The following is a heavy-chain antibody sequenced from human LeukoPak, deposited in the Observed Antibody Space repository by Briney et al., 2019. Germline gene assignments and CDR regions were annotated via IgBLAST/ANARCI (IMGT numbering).Heavy chain of an antibody. CDR2: IIPILGIA. J-gene: IGHJ4*02. CDR1: GYTFTSYG. CDR3: ARGGRSDLIVATMEYYFDY. D-gene: IGHD5-12*01. Sequence: SVKVSCKASGYTFTSYGISWVRQAPGQGLEWMGRIIPILGIANYAQKFQGRVTITADKSTSTAYMELSSLRSEDTAVYYCARGGRSDLIVATMEYYFDYWGQGTLVTVSS. V-gene: IGHV1-69*04.